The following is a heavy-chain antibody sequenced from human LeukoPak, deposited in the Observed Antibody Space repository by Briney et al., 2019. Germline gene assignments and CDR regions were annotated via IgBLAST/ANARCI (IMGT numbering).Heavy chain of an antibody. CDR1: GGSFSGYY. D-gene: IGHD6-6*01. J-gene: IGHJ4*02. CDR2: INHSGST. Sequence: PSETLSLTCAVYGGSFSGYYWSWIRQPPGKGLEWIGEINHSGSTNYNPSLKSRVTISVDTSKNQFSLKLSSVTAADTAVYYCARLGYSSSSFVHYWGQGTLVTVSS. V-gene: IGHV4-34*01. CDR3: ARLGYSSSSFVHY.